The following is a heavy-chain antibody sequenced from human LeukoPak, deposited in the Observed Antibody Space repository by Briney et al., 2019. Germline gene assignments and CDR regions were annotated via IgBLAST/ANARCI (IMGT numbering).Heavy chain of an antibody. J-gene: IGHJ6*02. CDR2: IRSSSSTI. Sequence: GGSLRLSCAASGFTFSSYIMNCVRQAPGKGLEWVSYIRSSSSTIYYADSVKGRFTISRDNAKNSLYLQMNGLRDEDTAVYYCARNLDVWGQGTTVTVSS. CDR3: ARNLDV. CDR1: GFTFSSYI. V-gene: IGHV3-48*02.